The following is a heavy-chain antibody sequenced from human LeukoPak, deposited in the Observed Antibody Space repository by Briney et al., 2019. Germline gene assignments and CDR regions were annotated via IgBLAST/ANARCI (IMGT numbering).Heavy chain of an antibody. D-gene: IGHD3-9*01. CDR2: ISSSGSTI. Sequence: GGSLRLSCAASRFTFSSYEMNWVRQAPGKGLEWVSYISSSGSTIYYADSVKGRFTISRDNAKNSLYLQMNSLRAEDTAVYYCARDNGVRYFDWRPESVFDYWGQGTLVTVSS. V-gene: IGHV3-48*03. CDR1: RFTFSSYE. CDR3: ARDNGVRYFDWRPESVFDY. J-gene: IGHJ4*02.